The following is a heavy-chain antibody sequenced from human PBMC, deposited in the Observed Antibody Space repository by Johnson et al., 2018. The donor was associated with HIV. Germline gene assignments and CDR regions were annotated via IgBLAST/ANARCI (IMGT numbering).Heavy chain of an antibody. CDR3: AKVDDLATMIVGDAFDI. D-gene: IGHD5-12*01. CDR1: GLTFSDFA. J-gene: IGHJ3*02. Sequence: QVQLVESGGGVVQPGKSLRLSCAASGLTFSDFAMHWVRQAPGKGLEWVAVTSYDGINKYYATSVKGRFTISKDTSKNTLYLQMNSMRAEDTAIYYCAKVDDLATMIVGDAFDIWGQGTMVTVSP. V-gene: IGHV3-30-3*01. CDR2: TSYDGINK.